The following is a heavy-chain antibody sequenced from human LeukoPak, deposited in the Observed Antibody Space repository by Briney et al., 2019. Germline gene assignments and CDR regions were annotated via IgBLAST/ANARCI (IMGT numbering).Heavy chain of an antibody. D-gene: IGHD1-26*01. V-gene: IGHV3-48*04. CDR3: ARDGDYDRSYRSGFDY. CDR1: GFTFSDYI. CDR2: ISSSGGTI. Sequence: GGSLRLSCAASGFTFSDYIINWVRQAPGKGLEWISYISSSGGTIYYADSVKGRFTISRDNTDNSLFLQMSSLRAEDTAVYFCARDGDYDRSYRSGFDYWGQGTLVTVSS. J-gene: IGHJ4*02.